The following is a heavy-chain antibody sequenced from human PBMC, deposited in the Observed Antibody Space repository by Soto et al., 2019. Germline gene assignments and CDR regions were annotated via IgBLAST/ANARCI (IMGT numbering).Heavy chain of an antibody. D-gene: IGHD6-13*01. CDR1: GGSFSGYY. V-gene: IGHV4-34*01. CDR3: ARGRLGIAAAYYFDY. CDR2: INHSGST. J-gene: IGHJ4*02. Sequence: PSETLSLTCAVYGGSFSGYYWSWIRQPPGKGLEWIGEINHSGSTNYNPSLKSRVTISVDTSKNQFSLKLSSVTAADTAVYYCARGRLGIAAAYYFDYWGQGTLVTVSS.